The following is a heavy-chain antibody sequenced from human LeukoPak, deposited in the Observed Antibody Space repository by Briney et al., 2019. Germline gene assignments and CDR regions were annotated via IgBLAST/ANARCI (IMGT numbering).Heavy chain of an antibody. CDR3: ARHVVGANGFYYFDY. J-gene: IGHJ4*02. CDR2: IYYSGST. CDR1: GGSISSYY. D-gene: IGHD1-26*01. V-gene: IGHV4-59*08. Sequence: SETLSLTCTVSGGSISSYYWSWIRQPPGKGLEWIGYIYYSGSTNYNPSLKSRVTISVGTSKNQFSLKLSSVTAADTAVYYCARHVVGANGFYYFDYWGQGTLVTVSS.